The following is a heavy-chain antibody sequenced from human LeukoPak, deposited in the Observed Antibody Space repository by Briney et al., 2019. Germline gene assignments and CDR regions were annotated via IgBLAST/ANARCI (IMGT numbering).Heavy chain of an antibody. CDR2: IKQDGSEK. CDR1: GFTFSSYA. D-gene: IGHD3-16*02. CDR3: ARVRIRWLGEFSPWFDP. J-gene: IGHJ5*02. V-gene: IGHV3-7*01. Sequence: GGSLRLSCAASGFTFSSYAMSWVRQAPGKGLEWVANIKQDGSEKYYVDSVKGRFTISRDNAKNSLYLQMNSLRAEDTAVYYCARVRIRWLGEFSPWFDPWGQGTLVTVSS.